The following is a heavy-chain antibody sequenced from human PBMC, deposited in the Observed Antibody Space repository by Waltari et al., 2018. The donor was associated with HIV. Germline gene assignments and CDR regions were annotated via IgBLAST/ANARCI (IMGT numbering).Heavy chain of an antibody. CDR3: ARDRKLVRGCSSTSCTNWFDP. V-gene: IGHV1-3*01. CDR1: GYTFTSYA. D-gene: IGHD2-2*01. J-gene: IGHJ5*02. CDR2: INAGNGNT. Sequence: QVQLVQSGAEVKKPGASVKVSCKASGYTFTSYAMHWVRQAPGQRLEWMGWINAGNGNTKYSQKFQGRVTITRDTSASTAYMELSSLRSEDTAVYYCARDRKLVRGCSSTSCTNWFDPWGQGTLVTVSS.